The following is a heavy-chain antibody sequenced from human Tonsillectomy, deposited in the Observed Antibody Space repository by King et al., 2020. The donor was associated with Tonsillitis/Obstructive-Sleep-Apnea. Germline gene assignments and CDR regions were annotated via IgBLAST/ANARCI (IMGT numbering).Heavy chain of an antibody. CDR3: ARDDELDV. CDR2: ISSGSSYT. CDR1: GFTFSDHY. J-gene: IGHJ6*04. V-gene: IGHV3-11*05. Sequence: VQLVESGGGFVKPGGALRLSCAASGFTFSDHYMSVIRQAPGKGLDWVSYISSGSSYTNYADSVKGRFTISRDNAKNSLYLQMNSLRDEDTAVYYCARDDELDVWGEGTTVTVSS.